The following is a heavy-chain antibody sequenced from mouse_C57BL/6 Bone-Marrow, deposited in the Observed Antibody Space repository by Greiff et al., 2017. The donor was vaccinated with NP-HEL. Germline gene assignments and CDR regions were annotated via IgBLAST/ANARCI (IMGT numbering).Heavy chain of an antibody. CDR3: TRMGDYSWCAY. V-gene: IGHV1-15*01. D-gene: IGHD1-1*01. Sequence: VHLVESGAELVRPGASVTLSCKASGYTFTDYEMHWVKQTPVHGLEWIGAIDPETGGTAYNQKFKGKAILTADKSSSTAYMELRSLTSEDSAVYYCTRMGDYSWCAYWGQGTLVTVSA. J-gene: IGHJ3*01. CDR1: GYTFTDYE. CDR2: IDPETGGT.